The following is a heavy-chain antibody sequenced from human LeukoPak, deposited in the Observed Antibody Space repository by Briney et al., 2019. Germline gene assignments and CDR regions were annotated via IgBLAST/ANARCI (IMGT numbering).Heavy chain of an antibody. CDR1: GYSFTSHA. D-gene: IGHD2-15*01. CDR2: SNGDNGAT. V-gene: IGHV1-3*02. Sequence: GASVKVSCKASGYSFTSHAIHWLRQAPGQRLEWMGCSNGDNGATQYSPGFQGRVTFTRDTSASTAYMELSRLTSEDTAVYYCARGGYCSGGRCYRAMYFYYYMDVWGKGTTVTVSS. J-gene: IGHJ6*03. CDR3: ARGGYCSGGRCYRAMYFYYYMDV.